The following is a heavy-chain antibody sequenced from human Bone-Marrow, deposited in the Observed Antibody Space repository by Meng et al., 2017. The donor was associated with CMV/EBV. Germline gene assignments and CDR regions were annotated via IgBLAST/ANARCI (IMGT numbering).Heavy chain of an antibody. J-gene: IGHJ5*02. Sequence: ASVKVSCKASGYTFTSYDINWVRQASGQGLEWLGWMNPNSGNAGYAQKFQGRVTMTRDTSISTAYMELTSLTSEDTAVYFCVRLAVRGVIGPWGQGTLVTVS. CDR3: VRLAVRGVIGP. D-gene: IGHD3-10*01. CDR2: MNPNSGNA. V-gene: IGHV1-8*01. CDR1: GYTFTSYD.